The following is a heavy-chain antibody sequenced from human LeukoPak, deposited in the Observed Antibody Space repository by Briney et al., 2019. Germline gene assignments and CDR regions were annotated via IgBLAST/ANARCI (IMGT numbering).Heavy chain of an antibody. CDR1: GYTFTGKF. CDR2: IDPNSGGT. D-gene: IGHD3/OR15-3a*01. J-gene: IGHJ4*02. CDR3: ARDREGLASSDY. V-gene: IGHV1-2*02. Sequence: ASVKVSCKATGYTFTGKFVHWVRQAPGQGLEWMGWIDPNSGGTDYAQKFRGRVTMTRDTSTSTAYMDLSSLISDDTAVYYCARDREGLASSDYWGQGTLVTVSS.